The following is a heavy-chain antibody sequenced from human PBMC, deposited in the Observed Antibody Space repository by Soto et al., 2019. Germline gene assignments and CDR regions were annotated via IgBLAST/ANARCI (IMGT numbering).Heavy chain of an antibody. Sequence: PGESLKISCKGSGYSFTSYWISWVRQMPGKGLEWMGRIDPSDSYTNYSPSFQGHVTVSADKSISTAYLQWSSLKASDTAMYYCARHMDCSSTSCYDDYYYGMDVWGQGXTVTVYS. CDR3: ARHMDCSSTSCYDDYYYGMDV. J-gene: IGHJ6*02. CDR2: IDPSDSYT. V-gene: IGHV5-10-1*01. D-gene: IGHD2-2*01. CDR1: GYSFTSYW.